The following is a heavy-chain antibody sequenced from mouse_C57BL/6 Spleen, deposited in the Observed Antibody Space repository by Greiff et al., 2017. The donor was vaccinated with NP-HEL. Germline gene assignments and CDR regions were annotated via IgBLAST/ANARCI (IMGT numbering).Heavy chain of an antibody. CDR3: ARRGTNWDY. V-gene: IGHV1-42*01. Sequence: EVQLQQSGPELVKPGASVKISCKASGYSFPGYYMNWVKQSPEKSLEWIGEINPSTGGTTYNQKFKAKATLTVDKSSSTAYMQLKSLTSEDSAVYECARRGTNWDYWGQGTTLTVSS. D-gene: IGHD4-1*01. J-gene: IGHJ2*01. CDR2: INPSTGGT. CDR1: GYSFPGYY.